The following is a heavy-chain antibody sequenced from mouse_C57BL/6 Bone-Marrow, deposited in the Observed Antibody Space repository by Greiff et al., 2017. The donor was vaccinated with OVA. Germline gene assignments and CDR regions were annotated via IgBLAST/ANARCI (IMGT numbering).Heavy chain of an antibody. Sequence: ESGPGLVKPSQSLSLTCSVTGYSITSGYYWNWIRQFPGNKLEWMGYISYDGSNNYNPSLKNRISITRDTSKNQFFLTLNSVTTEDTATYYCARAYDSYYRFAYWGQGTLVTVSA. J-gene: IGHJ3*01. V-gene: IGHV3-6*01. CDR3: ARAYDSYYRFAY. CDR2: ISYDGSN. CDR1: GYSITSGYY. D-gene: IGHD2-3*01.